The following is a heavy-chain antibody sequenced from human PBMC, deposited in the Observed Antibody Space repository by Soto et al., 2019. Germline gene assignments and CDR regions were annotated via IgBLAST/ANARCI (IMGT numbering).Heavy chain of an antibody. CDR1: GGSISSGSYY. CDR2: IYYSGST. J-gene: IGHJ6*03. CDR3: ASIGCSSTSCYDPHPDYYYYYMDV. Sequence: SETLSLTCTVSGGSISSGSYYWSWIRQHPGKGLEWIGYIYYSGSTYYNPSLKSRVTISVDTSKNQFSLKLSSVTAADTAVYYCASIGCSSTSCYDPHPDYYYYYMDVWGKGTTVTVSS. D-gene: IGHD2-2*01. V-gene: IGHV4-31*03.